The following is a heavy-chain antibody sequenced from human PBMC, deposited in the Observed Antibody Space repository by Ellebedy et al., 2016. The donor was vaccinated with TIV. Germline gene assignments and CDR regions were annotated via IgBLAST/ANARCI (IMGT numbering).Heavy chain of an antibody. V-gene: IGHV3-11*06. D-gene: IGHD3/OR15-3a*01. Sequence: PGGSLRLSCAASGFTFSDTYMNWVRQAPGKGLEWVSYISGTSTDTNYADSVKGRFTISRDNARNSLYLQMNSLRDEDTAVYYCAGDSVDLPGDAFDIWGQGTKVTVSS. CDR1: GFTFSDTY. CDR3: AGDSVDLPGDAFDI. J-gene: IGHJ3*02. CDR2: ISGTSTDT.